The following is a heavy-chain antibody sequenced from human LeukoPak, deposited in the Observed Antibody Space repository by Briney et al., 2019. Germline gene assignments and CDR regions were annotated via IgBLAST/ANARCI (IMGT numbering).Heavy chain of an antibody. CDR1: GFTFSNYA. CDR2: ISGSGASK. V-gene: IGHV3-23*01. CDR3: AKDPDCSSISCRAPFDY. J-gene: IGHJ4*02. D-gene: IGHD2-2*01. Sequence: GGSLRLSCAASGFTFSNYAMRWLRQAPGKGLEWGSLISGSGASKYYADSVKGRFTVSRDNYKNTLYLQMNSLRAEDTAVYYCAKDPDCSSISCRAPFDYWGQGTLVTVSS.